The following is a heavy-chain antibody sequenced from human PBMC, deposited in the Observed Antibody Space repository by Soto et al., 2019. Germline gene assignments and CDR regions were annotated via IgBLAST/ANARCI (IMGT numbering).Heavy chain of an antibody. CDR1: GVSISIYY. CDR2: IYYSGST. V-gene: IGHV4-59*01. CDR3: AREQLLYDYVWGSYRSMAGMDV. Sequence: ETLSVTGAVPGVSISIYYWSWIRQPPGKGLEWIGYIYYSGSTNYNPSLKSRVTISVDTSKNQFSLKLSSVTAADTAVYYCAREQLLYDYVWGSYRSMAGMDVWGQGTKVTVYS. D-gene: IGHD3-16*02. J-gene: IGHJ6*02.